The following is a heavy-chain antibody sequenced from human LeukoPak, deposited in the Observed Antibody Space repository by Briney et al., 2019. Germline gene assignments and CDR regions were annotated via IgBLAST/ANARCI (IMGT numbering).Heavy chain of an antibody. CDR3: ARDRVGATDYFDY. CDR1: GFIFSSYA. CDR2: ISYDGSNK. J-gene: IGHJ4*02. Sequence: GGSLRLSCAASGFIFSSYAMHWVRQAPGKGLEWVAVISYDGSNKYYADSVKGRFTISRDNSKNTLYLQMNSLRAEDTAVYYCARDRVGATDYFDYWGQGTLVTVSS. D-gene: IGHD1-26*01. V-gene: IGHV3-30-3*01.